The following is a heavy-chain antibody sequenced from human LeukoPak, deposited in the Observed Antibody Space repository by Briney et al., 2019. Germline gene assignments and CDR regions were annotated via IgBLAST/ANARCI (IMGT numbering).Heavy chain of an antibody. V-gene: IGHV1-8*03. CDR1: GYTFTNYD. J-gene: IGHJ4*02. Sequence: ASVKVSCKASGYTFTNYDINWMRQATGQGLEWMGWMNPNSGNTGYAQKFQGRVTITRDTSASTAYMDLNSLRSEDMAVYYCAVGDYYYDTRFDYWGQGTLVTVSS. CDR3: AVGDYYYDTRFDY. D-gene: IGHD3-22*01. CDR2: MNPNSGNT.